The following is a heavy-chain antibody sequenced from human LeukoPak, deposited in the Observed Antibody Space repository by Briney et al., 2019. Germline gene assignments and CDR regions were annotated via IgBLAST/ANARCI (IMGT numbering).Heavy chain of an antibody. J-gene: IGHJ4*02. Sequence: ASVKVSCKASGYTFTSYYMRWVRQAPGQGLEWMGIINPSGGSTSYAQKFQGRVTMTRDMSTSTVYMELSSLRSEDTAVYYCARAPRGKPHSITMIVVVSSGVFDYWGQGTLVTVSS. CDR1: GYTFTSYY. V-gene: IGHV1-46*01. D-gene: IGHD3-22*01. CDR3: ARAPRGKPHSITMIVVVSSGVFDY. CDR2: INPSGGST.